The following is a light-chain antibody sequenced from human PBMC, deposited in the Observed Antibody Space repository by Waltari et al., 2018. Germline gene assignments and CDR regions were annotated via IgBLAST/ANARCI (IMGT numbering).Light chain of an antibody. CDR2: EGS. V-gene: IGLV2-23*03. CDR3: CSYAGSSTFEV. J-gene: IGLJ2*01. CDR1: RSDVGSYNL. Sequence: QSALTPPAYVSGSPGQSITISCTVTRSDVGSYNLFSWYQQHPGKAPKLMIYEGSKRPSGVSNRFSGSKSGNTASLRISGLQAEDEADYYCCSYAGSSTFEVFGGGTKLTVL.